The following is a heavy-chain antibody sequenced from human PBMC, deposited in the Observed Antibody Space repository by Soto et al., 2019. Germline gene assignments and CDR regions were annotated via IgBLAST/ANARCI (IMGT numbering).Heavy chain of an antibody. CDR2: IYNSGST. Sequence: QVQLQESGPGLVKPSQTLSLTCSVSGGSISSGGSYWSWIRQHPGKGLEWIGYIYNSGSTYYSPSLESRVTISLDRSKNQFSLKLSSVTAADTAVYYCARGRFTSSLSYFGDWGQGSLVTVSS. CDR1: GGSISSGGSY. D-gene: IGHD2-2*01. V-gene: IGHV4-31*03. J-gene: IGHJ4*02. CDR3: ARGRFTSSLSYFGD.